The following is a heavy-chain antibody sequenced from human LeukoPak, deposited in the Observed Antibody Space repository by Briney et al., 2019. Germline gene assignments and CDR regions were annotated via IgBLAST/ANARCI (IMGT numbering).Heavy chain of an antibody. CDR3: AREASSGSYYNDAFDI. V-gene: IGHV1-2*02. CDR2: INPNSGGT. D-gene: IGHD3-10*01. CDR1: GYTFTGYY. J-gene: IGHJ3*02. Sequence: ASVKVSCKASGYTFTGYYMHWVRQAPGQGLEWMGWINPNSGGTNYAQKFQGRVTMTRDTSISTAYMELSSLRSEDTAVYYCAREASSGSYYNDAFDIWGQGTMVTVSS.